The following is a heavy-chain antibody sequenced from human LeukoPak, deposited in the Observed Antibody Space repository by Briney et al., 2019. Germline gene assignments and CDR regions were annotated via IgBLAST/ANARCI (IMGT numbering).Heavy chain of an antibody. J-gene: IGHJ4*02. V-gene: IGHV1-46*01. CDR1: GYTFSSYY. CDR2: INPSGGST. CDR3: ARGGSYYDGFDY. Sequence: GASVKVSCKASGYTFSSYYMHWVRQAPGQGLEWMGIINPSGGSTTYAQKFQGRVTMTRDTSTSTVYMELRSLRSEDTAVYYCARGGSYYDGFDYWGQGTMVTVSS. D-gene: IGHD1-26*01.